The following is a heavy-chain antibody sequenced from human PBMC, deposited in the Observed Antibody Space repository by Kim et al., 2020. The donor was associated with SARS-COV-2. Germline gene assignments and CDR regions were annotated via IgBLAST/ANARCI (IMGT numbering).Heavy chain of an antibody. CDR2: IYSRVST. J-gene: IGHJ3*02. CDR1: GGSISSSSYY. Sequence: SETLSLTCTVSGGSISSSSYYWGWIRQPPGKGLEWIGSIYSRVSTYYNPSLKSRVTISVDTSTNQFSLRLSSVTAADTAVYYCARPEPSVGARLGAFDIWGQGTMVTVSS. D-gene: IGHD1-26*01. CDR3: ARPEPSVGARLGAFDI. V-gene: IGHV4-39*01.